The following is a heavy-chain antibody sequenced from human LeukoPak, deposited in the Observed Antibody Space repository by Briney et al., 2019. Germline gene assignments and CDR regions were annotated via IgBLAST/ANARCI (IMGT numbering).Heavy chain of an antibody. CDR2: IKSKTDGGTA. V-gene: IGHV3-15*01. D-gene: IGHD2-15*01. J-gene: IGHJ6*02. CDR1: GLTFSNAW. CDR3: STGYCSGGSCYKYHGMDV. Sequence: GGSLRLSCAASGLTFSNAWMSWVRQAPGKGLEWVGRIKSKTDGGTADYAAPVKGRFTISRDDSESTLHLQMNSLKTEDTAVYYCSTGYCSGGSCYKYHGMDVWGQGTTVTVSS.